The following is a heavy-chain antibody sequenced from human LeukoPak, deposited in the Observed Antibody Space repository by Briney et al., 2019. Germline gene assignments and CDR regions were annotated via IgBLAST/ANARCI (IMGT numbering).Heavy chain of an antibody. CDR3: ARRRYYDATGYLD. CDR2: IYYSGST. D-gene: IGHD3-22*01. CDR1: GGSISSSSYY. Sequence: SETLSLTCTISGGSISSSSYYWDWIRQYPGKGLEWLGTIYYSGSTYHNASLKSRLFISVDTSNNQFSLRLSFVTAADTAVYYCARRRYYDATGYLDWGQGTLITVSS. V-gene: IGHV4-39*01. J-gene: IGHJ1*01.